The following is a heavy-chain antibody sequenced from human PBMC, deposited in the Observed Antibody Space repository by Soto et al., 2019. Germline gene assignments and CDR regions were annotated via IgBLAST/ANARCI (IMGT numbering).Heavy chain of an antibody. CDR1: GGSFSVYH. CDR2: VNQSGST. D-gene: IGHD2-8*01. CDR3: ARARPGAYFTRPFDP. V-gene: IGHV4-34*01. Sequence: SETLSLTCDVYGGSFSVYHWSWIRQPPGKALEWIGEVNQSGSTNYNPSLKSRVTISIDTSKNQFPLKLSSVTAADTAVYYCARARPGAYFTRPFDPWGQGTLVTVSS. J-gene: IGHJ5*02.